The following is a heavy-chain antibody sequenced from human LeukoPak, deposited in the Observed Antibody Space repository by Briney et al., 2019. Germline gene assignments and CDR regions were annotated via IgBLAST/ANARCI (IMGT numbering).Heavy chain of an antibody. Sequence: GGSLRLSCAASGFTFSSYAMHWVRQAPGKGLEWVSSISSSSSYIYYADSVKGRFTISRDNAKNSLYLQMNSLRAEDTAVYYCAREEGTYDSSGYYVAYWGQGTLVTVSS. J-gene: IGHJ4*02. D-gene: IGHD3-22*01. CDR2: ISSSSSYI. V-gene: IGHV3-21*01. CDR1: GFTFSSYA. CDR3: AREEGTYDSSGYYVAY.